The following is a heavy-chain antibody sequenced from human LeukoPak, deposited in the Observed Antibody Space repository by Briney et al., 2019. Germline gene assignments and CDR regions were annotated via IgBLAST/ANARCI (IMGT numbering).Heavy chain of an antibody. Sequence: SETLSLTCAAYGGPFSGYYWSWIRQPPGKGLEWMGEINHSGSTNYNPSLKSRVTISVDTSKNQFSLKLSSVTAADTAVYYCARHHPSGIAAAGTFDYWGQGTLVTVSS. D-gene: IGHD6-13*01. V-gene: IGHV4-34*01. CDR1: GGPFSGYY. CDR3: ARHHPSGIAAAGTFDY. CDR2: INHSGST. J-gene: IGHJ4*02.